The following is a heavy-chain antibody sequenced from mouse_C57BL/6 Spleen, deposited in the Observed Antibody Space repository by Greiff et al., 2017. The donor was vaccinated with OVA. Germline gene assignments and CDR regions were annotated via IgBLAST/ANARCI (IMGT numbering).Heavy chain of an antibody. CDR1: GYTFTSYW. J-gene: IGHJ1*03. CDR3: STGTWDWYFDV. CDR2: IYPGNSDT. D-gene: IGHD4-1*01. Sequence: EVKLEESGTVLARPGASVKMSCKTSGYTFTSYWLHWVKQRPGQGLEWIGAIYPGNSDTSYNQKFKGKAKLTAVTSASTAYMELSSLTNEDSAVYYCSTGTWDWYFDVWGTGTTVTVSS. V-gene: IGHV1-5*01.